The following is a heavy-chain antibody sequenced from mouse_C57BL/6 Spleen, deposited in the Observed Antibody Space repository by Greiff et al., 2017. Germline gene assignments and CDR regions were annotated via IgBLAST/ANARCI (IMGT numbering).Heavy chain of an antibody. J-gene: IGHJ2*01. V-gene: IGHV1-26*01. Sequence: EVQLQQSGPELVKPGASVKISCKASGYSFTDYYMNWVKQSHGKSLEWIGDINPNNGGTSYNQKFNAKATLTVDKSSSTAYMQLRSLTSEDSAVYYCARRDQDYFDYWGQGTTLTVSS. CDR3: ARRDQDYFDY. CDR2: INPNNGGT. CDR1: GYSFTDYY. D-gene: IGHD3-2*02.